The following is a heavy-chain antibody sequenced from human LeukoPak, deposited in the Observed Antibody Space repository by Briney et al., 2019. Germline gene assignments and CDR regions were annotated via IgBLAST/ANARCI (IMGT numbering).Heavy chain of an antibody. V-gene: IGHV1-24*01. D-gene: IGHD1-26*01. J-gene: IGHJ6*03. CDR2: FDPEDGET. Sequence: ASVKVSCKVSGYTLTELSMHWVRQAPGKGLEWMGGFDPEDGETIYAQKFQGRVTMTEDTSTDTAYMELSSLRSEDTAVYYCATDGRGSPFHYYYMDVWGKGTTVTVSS. CDR1: GYTLTELS. CDR3: ATDGRGSPFHYYYMDV.